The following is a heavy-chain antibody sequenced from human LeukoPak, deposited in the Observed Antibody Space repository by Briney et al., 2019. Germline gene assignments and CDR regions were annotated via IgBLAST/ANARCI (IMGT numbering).Heavy chain of an antibody. J-gene: IGHJ4*02. V-gene: IGHV1-18*01. CDR2: ISAYNGNT. CDR3: ARNRGRGFLEWLLDY. D-gene: IGHD3-3*01. Sequence: HGASVKVSCKASGYTFTSYGISWVRQAPGQGLEWMGWISAYNGNTNYAQKLQGRVTITTDESTSTAYMELSSLRSEDTAVYYCARNRGRGFLEWLLDYWGQGTLVTVSS. CDR1: GYTFTSYG.